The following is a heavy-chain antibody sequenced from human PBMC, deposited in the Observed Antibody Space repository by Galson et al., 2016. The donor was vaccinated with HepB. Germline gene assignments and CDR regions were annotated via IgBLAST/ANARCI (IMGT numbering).Heavy chain of an antibody. CDR2: IRSKSYDGTA. CDR1: GFTFGDYA. Sequence: SLRLSCAASGFTFGDYAMNWFRQAPGKGLEWVGYIRSKSYDGTADYAASVKGRFTISRDDSKSIAYLQMNSLRTEDTAVYYCATDKFQTSSRPLDYWGQGTLVTVSS. V-gene: IGHV3-49*03. D-gene: IGHD6-13*01. J-gene: IGHJ4*02. CDR3: ATDKFQTSSRPLDY.